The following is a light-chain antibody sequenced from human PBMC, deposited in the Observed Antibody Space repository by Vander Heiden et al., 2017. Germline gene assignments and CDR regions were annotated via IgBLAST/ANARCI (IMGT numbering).Light chain of an antibody. CDR3: QQSYSTPPT. V-gene: IGKV1-39*01. J-gene: IGKJ4*01. CDR2: AAS. CDR1: QSISSY. Sequence: DIALTQSPASLSRSQGDRVTISCRESQSISSYLNWYQQKPGNAPKLLIYAASSLQSGVPSRFSGSGSVTDFTLTISSLQPADFATYYCQQSYSTPPTFGEGTKVEI.